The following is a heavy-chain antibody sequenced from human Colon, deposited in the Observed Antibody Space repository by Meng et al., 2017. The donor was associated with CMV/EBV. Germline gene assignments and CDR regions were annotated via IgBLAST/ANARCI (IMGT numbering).Heavy chain of an antibody. V-gene: IGHV3-53*01. CDR2: IYGDNTT. CDR1: GFSVTSNY. J-gene: IGHJ4*02. CDR3: AREMTYYDILTGLRWGHFDY. D-gene: IGHD3-9*01. Sequence: GESLKISCAASGFSVTSNYMNWVRQAPGKGLEWVSVIYGDNTTHYADSVKGRFTISRDSSKNTLYLQMNSLRAEDTAVYYCAREMTYYDILTGLRWGHFDYWGQGTLVTVSS.